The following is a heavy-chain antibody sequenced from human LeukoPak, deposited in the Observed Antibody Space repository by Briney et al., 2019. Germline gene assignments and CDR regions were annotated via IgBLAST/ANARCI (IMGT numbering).Heavy chain of an antibody. Sequence: SETLSLTCTVSGGSISSSSYSWGWIRQPPGKGLEWIGSIYYSGSTYYNPSLKSRVTISVDTSKNQFSLKLSSVTAADTAVYYCATQATQDIVVVPAAMGVRDWFDPWGQGTLVTVSS. CDR3: ATQATQDIVVVPAAMGVRDWFDP. V-gene: IGHV4-39*01. CDR1: GGSISSSSYS. CDR2: IYYSGST. J-gene: IGHJ5*02. D-gene: IGHD2-2*01.